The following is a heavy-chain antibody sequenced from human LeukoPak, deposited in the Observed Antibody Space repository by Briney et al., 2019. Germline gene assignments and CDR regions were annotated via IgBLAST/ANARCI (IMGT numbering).Heavy chain of an antibody. V-gene: IGHV4-61*02. CDR2: IYTSGST. D-gene: IGHD3-3*01. Sequence: SQTLSLTCTVPGGSISTGSYYWSWIRQPAGKGLEWIGRIYTSGSTIYNPSLKSRVTISIDTSNNKFSPKLSSVTAADTAVYYCARDLAIFPYNWFDPWGQGTLVTVSS. J-gene: IGHJ5*02. CDR1: GGSISTGSYY. CDR3: ARDLAIFPYNWFDP.